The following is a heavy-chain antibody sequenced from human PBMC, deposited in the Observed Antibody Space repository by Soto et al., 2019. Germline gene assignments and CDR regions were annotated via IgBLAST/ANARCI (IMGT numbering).Heavy chain of an antibody. CDR1: GLTFSSYG. D-gene: IGHD6-19*01. CDR2: ISYDGSDT. V-gene: IGHV3-30*18. J-gene: IGHJ4*02. CDR3: AKDRSSYSSGWYPSDY. Sequence: GSLRLSCAASGLTFSSYGMQWVRQAPGKGLEWVAVISYDGSDTYYADSVKGRFTISRDNSKNTLYLQMNSLRAEDTAMFYCAKDRSSYSSGWYPSDYWGQGTLVTVSS.